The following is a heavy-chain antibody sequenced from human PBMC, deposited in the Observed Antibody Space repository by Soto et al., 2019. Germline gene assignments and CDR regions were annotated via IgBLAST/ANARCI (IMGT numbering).Heavy chain of an antibody. CDR2: ISAYNGNT. V-gene: IGHV1-18*04. Sequence: ASVKVSCKASGYTFTSYGISCVRQAPGQVLEWMGWISAYNGNTNYAQKLQGRVTMTTDTSTSTASMELRSLRSDDTAVYYCARDQILWFGELLPAYYGMDVWGQGTKGTVSS. J-gene: IGHJ6*02. CDR3: ARDQILWFGELLPAYYGMDV. D-gene: IGHD3-10*01. CDR1: GYTFTSYG.